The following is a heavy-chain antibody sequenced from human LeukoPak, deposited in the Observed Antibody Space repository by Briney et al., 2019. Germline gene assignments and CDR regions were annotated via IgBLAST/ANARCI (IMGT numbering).Heavy chain of an antibody. V-gene: IGHV4-39*07. D-gene: IGHD6-13*01. CDR3: AMYPPGIAAAGVP. CDR2: IYYSGST. Sequence: SETLSLTCTVSGGSISSSSYYWGWIRQPPGKGLEWIGSIYYSGSTYYNPSLKSRVTISVDTSKNQFSLKLSSVTAADTAVYYCAMYPPGIAAAGVPWGQGTLVTVSS. CDR1: GGSISSSSYY. J-gene: IGHJ4*02.